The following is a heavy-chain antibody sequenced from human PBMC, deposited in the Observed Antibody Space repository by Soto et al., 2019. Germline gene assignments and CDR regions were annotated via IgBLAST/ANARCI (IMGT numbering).Heavy chain of an antibody. CDR1: GGSFSGYY. CDR2: INHSGST. Sequence: PSETLSLTCAVYGGSFSGYYWSWIRQPPGKGLEWIGEINHSGSTNYNPSLKSRVTISIDTSNNQFSLKVSSLTATDTAVYYCARRGSCSSTSCYAFDFWAQGTLVTVSS. CDR3: ARRGSCSSTSCYAFDF. V-gene: IGHV4-34*01. D-gene: IGHD2-2*01. J-gene: IGHJ4*01.